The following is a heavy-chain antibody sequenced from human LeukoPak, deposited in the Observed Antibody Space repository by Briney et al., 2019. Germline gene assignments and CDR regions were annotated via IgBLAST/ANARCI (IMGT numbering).Heavy chain of an antibody. CDR1: GGSFSAYY. CDR2: IHPSGST. CDR3: ARGQDSSKSGY. D-gene: IGHD4-11*01. V-gene: IGHV4-34*01. J-gene: IGHJ4*02. Sequence: SETLSLTCAVSGGSFSAYYWSWIRQPLGKGLEWIGEIHPSGSTNYNPSLKSRVTISVDTSKNQFSLTLSSVTAADTAVYYCARGQDSSKSGYWGQGTLVTVSS.